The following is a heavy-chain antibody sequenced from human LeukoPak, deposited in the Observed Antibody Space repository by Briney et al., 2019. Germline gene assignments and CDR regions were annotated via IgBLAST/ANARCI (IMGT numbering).Heavy chain of an antibody. CDR2: IYYSGST. V-gene: IGHV4-59*01. D-gene: IGHD2-15*01. Sequence: SETLSLTCTVSGGSISSSYWSWIRQPPGKGLEWIGYIYYSGSTNYNPSLKSRVTISVDTSKNQFSLKLSSVTAADTAVYYCARGPQYCSDGSCYSYAFDIWGQGTMVTISS. CDR1: GGSISSSY. CDR3: ARGPQYCSDGSCYSYAFDI. J-gene: IGHJ3*02.